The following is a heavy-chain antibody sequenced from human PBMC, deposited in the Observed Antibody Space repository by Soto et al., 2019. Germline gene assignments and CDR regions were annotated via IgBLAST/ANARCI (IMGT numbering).Heavy chain of an antibody. CDR3: ARGCRYSHYYYYYGMDV. V-gene: IGHV1-46*01. J-gene: IGHJ6*02. Sequence: ASVKVSFKASGYTFTIYYIHRVRQPPGQRLEWMGVINPSGAITTYAQRFQGRVTMTRDTSTSTVYMELSSLRSDDTAVYYCARGCRYSHYYYYYGMDVWGQGTTVTVSS. CDR2: INPSGAIT. CDR1: GYTFTIYY. D-gene: IGHD2-15*01.